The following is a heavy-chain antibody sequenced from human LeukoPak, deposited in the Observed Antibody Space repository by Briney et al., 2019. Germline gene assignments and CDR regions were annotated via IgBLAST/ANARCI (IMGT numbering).Heavy chain of an antibody. Sequence: PSETLSLTCTVSGGSISSSSYYWGWIRQPPGKGLEWIGRIYYSGSTNYNPSLKSRVTISVDTSKNQFSLKLNSVTAADTAVYHCASSIAADNWFDPWGQGTLVTVSS. CDR1: GGSISSSSYY. D-gene: IGHD6-13*01. J-gene: IGHJ5*02. V-gene: IGHV4-39*07. CDR3: ASSIAADNWFDP. CDR2: IYYSGST.